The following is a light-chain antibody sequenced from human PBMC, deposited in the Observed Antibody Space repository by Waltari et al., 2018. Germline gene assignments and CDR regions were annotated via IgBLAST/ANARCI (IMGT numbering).Light chain of an antibody. J-gene: IGKJ1*01. CDR2: AAS. Sequence: VMTQSPATLSVSPGEGATLSCRASQSISTNLAWFQHKPGQAPRLLIYAASARATGVPARFSGSGSGTEFTLTINSLQSEDFAAYYCQQYNNWPPWTFGPGTTVDIK. CDR1: QSISTN. CDR3: QQYNNWPPWT. V-gene: IGKV3-15*01.